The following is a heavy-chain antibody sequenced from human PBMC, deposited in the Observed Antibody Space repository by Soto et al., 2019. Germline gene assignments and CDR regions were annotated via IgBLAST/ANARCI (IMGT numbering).Heavy chain of an antibody. D-gene: IGHD3-10*01. Sequence: GGSLRLSCAASGFTFSSYGMHWVRQAPGKGLEWVAVISYDGSNKYYADSVKGRFTISRDNSKNTLYLQMSSLRAEDTAVYYCAKDLGGEVTMVRGVAWYYYYGMDVWGQGTTVTVSS. CDR1: GFTFSSYG. CDR2: ISYDGSNK. V-gene: IGHV3-30*18. CDR3: AKDLGGEVTMVRGVAWYYYYGMDV. J-gene: IGHJ6*02.